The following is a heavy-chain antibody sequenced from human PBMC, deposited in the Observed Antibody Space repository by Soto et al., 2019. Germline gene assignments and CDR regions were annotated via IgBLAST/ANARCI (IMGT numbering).Heavy chain of an antibody. CDR3: ARTSGYYFYDY. J-gene: IGHJ4*02. CDR2: INAGNGNT. Sequence: QVQLVQSGAEVKKPGASVKVSCKVSGYTFTSYAMHWVRQAPGQRLEWMGWINAGNGNTKYSQKFQGRVTITRDTSASTAYMELSSLRSEETAVYYCARTSGYYFYDYWGQGTLVTVSS. D-gene: IGHD3-3*01. V-gene: IGHV1-3*01. CDR1: GYTFTSYA.